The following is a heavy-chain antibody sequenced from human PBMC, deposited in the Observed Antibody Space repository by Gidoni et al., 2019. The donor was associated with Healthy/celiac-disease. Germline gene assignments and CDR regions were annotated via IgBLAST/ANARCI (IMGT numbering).Heavy chain of an antibody. CDR3: ASGYCSGGSCSAAYYYYGMDV. V-gene: IGHV3-48*01. CDR2: ISSSSSTI. D-gene: IGHD2-15*01. Sequence: EVQLVESGGGLVQPGGSLRLSCSHSGFTFSSYSMNWLRQAPGKGLEWVSYISSSSSTIYYADSVKGRFTISRDNAKNSLYLQMNSLRAEDTAVYYCASGYCSGGSCSAAYYYYGMDVWGQGTTVTVSS. J-gene: IGHJ6*02. CDR1: GFTFSSYS.